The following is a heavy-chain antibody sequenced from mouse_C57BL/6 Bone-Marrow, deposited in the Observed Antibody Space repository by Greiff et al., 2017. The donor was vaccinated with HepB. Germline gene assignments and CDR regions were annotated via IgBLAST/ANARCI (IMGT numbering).Heavy chain of an antibody. CDR3: ARDPHYYGSSWYFDV. V-gene: IGHV3-6*01. Sequence: DVQLQESGPGLVKPSQSLSLTCSVTGYSITSGYYWNWIRQFPGNKLEWMGYISYDGSNNYNPSLKNRISITRDTSKNQFFLKLNSVTTEDTATYYCARDPHYYGSSWYFDVWGTGTTVTVSS. J-gene: IGHJ1*03. D-gene: IGHD1-1*01. CDR2: ISYDGSN. CDR1: GYSITSGYY.